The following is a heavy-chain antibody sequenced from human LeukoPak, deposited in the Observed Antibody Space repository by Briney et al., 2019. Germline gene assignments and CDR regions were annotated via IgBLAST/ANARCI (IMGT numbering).Heavy chain of an antibody. Sequence: GGSLRLSCAASGFXFSSYAIGWVRQAPGKGLEWVSSIFGNGGPTYYADSMKGRFTISRDNSKNTLYLQLNSLRAEDTALYYCVKGDSNGWYWGQGTLVTVSS. J-gene: IGHJ4*02. CDR1: GFXFSSYA. V-gene: IGHV3-23*01. D-gene: IGHD6-19*01. CDR3: VKGDSNGWY. CDR2: IFGNGGPT.